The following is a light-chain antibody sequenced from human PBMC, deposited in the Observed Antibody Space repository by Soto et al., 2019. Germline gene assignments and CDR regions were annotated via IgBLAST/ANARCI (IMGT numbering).Light chain of an antibody. J-gene: IGKJ4*01. CDR2: GAF. CDR1: QSVSYN. CDR3: QQYKNWAPLT. V-gene: IGKV3-15*01. Sequence: EIVMTQSPATLSVSPGETATLSCRASQSVSYNLAWYQQKPGQGPRLLIYGAFTRATGIPARFSGSGSGTDFTLTISSPQSDDFAVYYCQQYKNWAPLTFGGGTKVEIK.